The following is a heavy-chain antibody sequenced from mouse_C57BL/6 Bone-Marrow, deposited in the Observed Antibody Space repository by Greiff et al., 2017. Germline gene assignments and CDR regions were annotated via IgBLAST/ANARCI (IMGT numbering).Heavy chain of an antibody. J-gene: IGHJ1*03. D-gene: IGHD1-1*01. CDR3: ARSAYYYGGYFDV. CDR1: GYAFTNYL. CDR2: INPGSGGT. Sequence: QVQLQQSGAELVRPGTSVKVSCKASGYAFTNYLIEWVKQRPGQGLEWIGVINPGSGGTNYNEKFKGKATLTADKSSSTAYMQLSSLTSEDSAVYFCARSAYYYGGYFDVWGTGTTVTVPS. V-gene: IGHV1-54*01.